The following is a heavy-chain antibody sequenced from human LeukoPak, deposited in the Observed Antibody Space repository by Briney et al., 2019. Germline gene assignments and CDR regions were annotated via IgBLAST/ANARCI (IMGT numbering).Heavy chain of an antibody. CDR3: AKALGSGSYYKVDY. CDR1: GFTFSDYW. Sequence: GGSLRLSCAAFGFTFSDYWMNWVRQAPGKGLEWVANINYDGREKYYVDSVKGRFTISRDNTKNSLYLQMNSLRAEDTAVYYCAKALGSGSYYKVDYWGQGTLVTVSS. V-gene: IGHV3-7*03. J-gene: IGHJ4*02. D-gene: IGHD3-10*01. CDR2: INYDGREK.